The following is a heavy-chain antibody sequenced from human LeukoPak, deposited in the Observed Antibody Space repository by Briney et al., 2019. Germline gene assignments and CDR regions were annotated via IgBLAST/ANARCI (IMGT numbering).Heavy chain of an antibody. V-gene: IGHV3-11*01. Sequence: GGSLRLSCAASGFTFSDYYMSWIRQAPGKGLEWVSYTSSSGSTIYYADSLKGRFTISRDNAKNSLYLQMNSLRAEDTAVYYCARVLREWLLFGWFDPWGQGTLVTVSS. CDR3: ARVLREWLLFGWFDP. CDR2: TSSSGSTI. CDR1: GFTFSDYY. J-gene: IGHJ5*02. D-gene: IGHD3-3*01.